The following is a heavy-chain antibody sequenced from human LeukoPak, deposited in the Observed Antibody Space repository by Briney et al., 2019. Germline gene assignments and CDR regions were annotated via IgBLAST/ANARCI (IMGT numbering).Heavy chain of an antibody. V-gene: IGHV1-69*01. D-gene: IGHD2-2*01. CDR2: IIPIFGTA. CDR3: ARGDIVVVPAAMTSPGYYYYMDV. CDR1: GGTFSSYA. Sequence: ASVKVSCKASGGTFSSYAISWVRQAPGQGLEWMGGIIPIFGTANYAQKFQGRVTITADESTSTAYMELSSLRSEDTAVYYCARGDIVVVPAAMTSPGYYYYMDVWGKGITVTVSS. J-gene: IGHJ6*03.